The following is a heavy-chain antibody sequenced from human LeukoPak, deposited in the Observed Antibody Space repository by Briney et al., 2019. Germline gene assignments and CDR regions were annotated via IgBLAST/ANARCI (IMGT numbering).Heavy chain of an antibody. J-gene: IGHJ4*02. CDR1: GGSVNTYY. CDR3: AYTRSYSPPYFDA. V-gene: IGHV4-59*08. D-gene: IGHD3-10*01. CDR2: LYYRGST. Sequence: PSETLSLTCSVSGGSVNTYYWAWIRQPPGKGLEWIGYLYYRGSTNYSPSLKSRVAISLDTSKNHLSLKLSSVTVADTAFCYCAYTRSYSPPYFDAWGQGTLVTVSS.